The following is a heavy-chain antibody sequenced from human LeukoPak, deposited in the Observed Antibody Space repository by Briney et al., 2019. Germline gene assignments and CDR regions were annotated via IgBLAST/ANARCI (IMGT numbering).Heavy chain of an antibody. CDR3: AMRLDY. Sequence: GGSLRLSCAASGFPVSSTYMSWVRPAPGKGLEWVSVIYSGGSTHYADSVKGRFAISRDNSKNTLDLQMNTLRAEDTAVYYCAMRLDYWGQGTVVTVSS. J-gene: IGHJ4*02. D-gene: IGHD6-25*01. CDR2: IYSGGST. CDR1: GFPVSSTY. V-gene: IGHV3-66*01.